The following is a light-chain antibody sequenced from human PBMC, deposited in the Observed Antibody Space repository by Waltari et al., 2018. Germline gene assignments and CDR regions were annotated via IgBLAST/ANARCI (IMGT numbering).Light chain of an antibody. Sequence: QLVLTQSPSASASLGASVKLTCTLSSGHSSNVIAWLQQRPEKGPRYLMKVNSDGSHSKGDEIPDRFSGSSSGAERYLTISSLQSEDEGGYYCQTGGHGTWVFGGGTKLTVL. J-gene: IGLJ3*02. V-gene: IGLV4-69*01. CDR3: QTGGHGTWV. CDR1: SGHSSNV. CDR2: VNSDGSH.